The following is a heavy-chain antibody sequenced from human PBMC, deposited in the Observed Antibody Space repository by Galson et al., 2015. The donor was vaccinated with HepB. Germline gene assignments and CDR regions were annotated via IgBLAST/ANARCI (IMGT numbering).Heavy chain of an antibody. V-gene: IGHV3-74*01. CDR3: ARGNRDV. J-gene: IGHJ6*01. CDR1: GFTFSGYY. D-gene: IGHD2/OR15-2a*01. CDR2: TDGDGSKI. Sequence: SLRLSCAASGFTFSGYYMHWVRQVPGQGLMWTARTDGDGSKIGYADSVKGRFTVSRDNAKNMLYLQLDSLRAEDTGVYYCARGNRDVWGQGTTVTVSS.